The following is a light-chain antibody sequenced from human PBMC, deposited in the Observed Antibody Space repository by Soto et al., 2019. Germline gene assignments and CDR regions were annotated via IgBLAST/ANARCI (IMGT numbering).Light chain of an antibody. CDR3: GTWDEGLRAGV. Sequence: QSALTQPPSVSAAPGQRVTISCSGRSSNTGNNYVSWYQQLPGTPPKLLIYDNFRRPSGIPDRFSGSKSGTSATLAITALQAGDEADYYCGTWDEGLRAGVFGGGTKLTVL. V-gene: IGLV1-51*01. J-gene: IGLJ2*01. CDR1: SSNTGNNY. CDR2: DNF.